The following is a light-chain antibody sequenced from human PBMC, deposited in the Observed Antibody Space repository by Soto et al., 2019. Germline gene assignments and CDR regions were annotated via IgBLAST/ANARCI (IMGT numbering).Light chain of an antibody. CDR1: QGIRSY. V-gene: IGKV1-9*01. CDR2: GAS. J-gene: IGKJ3*01. Sequence: DIQMTQSPSSLSASVGDRVTITCRAIQGIRSYLAWYQQRPGKAPELLIYGASTLRPGGASRFSGSGSGTEFTLTISSLQPEDFATYFCQQLNTFPPFFTFGPGTKVDIK. CDR3: QQLNTFPPFFT.